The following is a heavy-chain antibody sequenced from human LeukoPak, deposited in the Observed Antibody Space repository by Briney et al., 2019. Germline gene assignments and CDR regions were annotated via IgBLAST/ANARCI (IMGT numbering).Heavy chain of an antibody. J-gene: IGHJ4*02. CDR2: IKQDGTEK. CDR1: GFTFTTYW. V-gene: IGHV3-7*03. D-gene: IGHD4-23*01. CDR3: AKAPDYGGNSGLDY. Sequence: GGSLRLSCAASGFTFTTYWMSWVRQAPGKGLEWVANIKQDGTEKYYVDSVKGRFTISRDNAKNSLYLQMNSLRAEDTAVYYCAKAPDYGGNSGLDYWGQGTLVTVSS.